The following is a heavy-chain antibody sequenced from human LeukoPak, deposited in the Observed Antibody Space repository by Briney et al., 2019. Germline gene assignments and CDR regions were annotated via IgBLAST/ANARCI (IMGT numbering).Heavy chain of an antibody. D-gene: IGHD3-10*01. CDR1: GYSFTSYW. Sequence: GESLKISCKGSGYSFTSYWIGWVRQMPGKGLEWMGIIHPGDSDTRYSPSFQGQVTISADKSISTAYLQWSSLKASDTAMYYCATKSMVREWGYYMDVWGKGTTVTISS. CDR2: IHPGDSDT. V-gene: IGHV5-51*01. CDR3: ATKSMVREWGYYMDV. J-gene: IGHJ6*03.